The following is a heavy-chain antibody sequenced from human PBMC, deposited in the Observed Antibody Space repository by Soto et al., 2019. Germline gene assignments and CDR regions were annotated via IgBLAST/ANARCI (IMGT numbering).Heavy chain of an antibody. CDR1: GYTFTNYD. J-gene: IGHJ6*03. Sequence: QVQLVQSGAEVKKPGASVKVSCKASGYTFTNYDINWVRQATGQGLEWMGWINPYSGNRGYAQKFQGRVTMTRSTSESTAYMELTSLMSEDAAVYYCARALAEPSGGEYGYYCNMDVWGKGTTVTVSS. CDR3: ARALAEPSGGEYGYYCNMDV. V-gene: IGHV1-8*01. D-gene: IGHD4-17*01. CDR2: INPYSGNR.